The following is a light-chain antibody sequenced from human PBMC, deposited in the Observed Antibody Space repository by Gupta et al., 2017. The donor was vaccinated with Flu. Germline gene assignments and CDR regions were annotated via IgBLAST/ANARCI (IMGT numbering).Light chain of an antibody. J-gene: IGKJ1*01. Sequence: DIQMTQSPSSLSASVGDRVTITCRASQSISSYLNWYQQKPGKAPKLLIYAASRLQSGVPSRFSGSGSGTDFTLTISSRQPEDFATYYCQQSYSTLWTFGQGTKVEIK. V-gene: IGKV1-39*01. CDR1: QSISSY. CDR3: QQSYSTLWT. CDR2: AAS.